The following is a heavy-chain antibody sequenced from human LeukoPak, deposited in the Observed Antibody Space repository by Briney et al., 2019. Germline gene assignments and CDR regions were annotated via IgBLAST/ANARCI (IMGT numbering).Heavy chain of an antibody. CDR1: GYTLTELS. J-gene: IGHJ5*02. Sequence: ASVKVSCKVSGYTLTELSMHWLRQAPGKGLEWMGGFDPEDGETIYAQKFQGRVTMTEDTSTDTAYMELSSLRSEDTAVYYCATVLVGATTGSWFDPWGQGTLVTVSS. CDR2: FDPEDGET. V-gene: IGHV1-24*01. D-gene: IGHD1-26*01. CDR3: ATVLVGATTGSWFDP.